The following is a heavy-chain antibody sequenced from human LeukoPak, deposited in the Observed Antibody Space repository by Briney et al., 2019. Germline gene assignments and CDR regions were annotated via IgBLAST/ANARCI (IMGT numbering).Heavy chain of an antibody. V-gene: IGHV4-61*02. J-gene: IGHJ6*02. CDR1: GGSISSGSYY. Sequence: SETLSLTCTVSGGSISSGSYYWRWIRQPAGKGLEWIGRIYTSGSTHYNPSLKSRVTISVDTSKNQFALKLSSVTAADTAVYYCARVLREYCYYGMDVWGQGTTVTVSS. CDR2: IYTSGST. CDR3: ARVLREYCYYGMDV.